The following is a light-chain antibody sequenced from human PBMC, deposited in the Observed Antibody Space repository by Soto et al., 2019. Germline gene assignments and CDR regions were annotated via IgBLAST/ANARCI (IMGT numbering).Light chain of an antibody. Sequence: EVVLTQSPGTLSLSPGERATLSCRASQSVGSTYLAWYQQKPGQAPRLLIYGASTRATGVPAKVSGSGSGTEFTLTISSLQSEDFAVYYCQQHDSWPRTFGQGTKVDI. V-gene: IGKV3-15*01. CDR2: GAS. CDR1: QSVGSTY. J-gene: IGKJ1*01. CDR3: QQHDSWPRT.